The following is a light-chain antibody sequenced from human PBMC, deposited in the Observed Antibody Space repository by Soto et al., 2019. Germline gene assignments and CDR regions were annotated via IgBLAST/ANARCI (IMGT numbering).Light chain of an antibody. CDR3: QQYVGWT. Sequence: EIVLTQSPGTLSLSPGERATLSCRASHSVGSSHLAWYQQKPGQAPRLLIYGASSRATGVPDRFSGSGSGTDLTLTISRLESEDSAVYYCQQYVGWTFGQGTKVEIK. CDR2: GAS. J-gene: IGKJ1*01. CDR1: HSVGSSH. V-gene: IGKV3-20*01.